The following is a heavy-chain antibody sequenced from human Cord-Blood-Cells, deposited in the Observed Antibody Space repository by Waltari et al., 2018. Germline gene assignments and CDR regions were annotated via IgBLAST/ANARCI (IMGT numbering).Heavy chain of an antibody. J-gene: IGHJ2*01. CDR2: ISAYNGNT. Sequence: QVQLLLSGAEVKKPGDSVKVSWKASGYTFTSYGISSVRQAPGQGLEWMGWISAYNGNTYYAPQLQGRVTMTTDTSTSTAYMELRSLRSDDTAVYYCARGAFQPPRYFDLWGRGTLVTVSS. CDR1: GYTFTSYG. V-gene: IGHV1-18*01. CDR3: ARGAFQPPRYFDL.